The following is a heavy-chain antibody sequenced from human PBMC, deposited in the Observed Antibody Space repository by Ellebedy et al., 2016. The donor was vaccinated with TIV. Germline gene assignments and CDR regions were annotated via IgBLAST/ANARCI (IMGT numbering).Heavy chain of an antibody. CDR1: GYSVSSTYY. CDR3: AGTRYNWFDP. Sequence: SETLSLTCTVSGYSVSSTYYWGLIRQPPGKGLEWIGIFYHSGSTYYNPSLETRVTISVDTSKNQFSLKVTSVTAADTAVYYCAGTRYNWFDPWGQGTLVTVSS. J-gene: IGHJ5*02. CDR2: FYHSGST. V-gene: IGHV4-38-2*02.